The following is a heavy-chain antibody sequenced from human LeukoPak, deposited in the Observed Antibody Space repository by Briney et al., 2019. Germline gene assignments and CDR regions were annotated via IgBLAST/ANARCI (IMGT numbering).Heavy chain of an antibody. V-gene: IGHV4-59*01. D-gene: IGHD2-15*01. J-gene: IGHJ3*02. CDR1: GGYISSYY. CDR3: ARSYCGGGSCGAFDI. Sequence: SETLSLTCSVSGGYISSYYWSWIRQPPGKGLEWIGYIHYSGGTNYNPSLKSRVTISVDTSKNQFSLRLSSVTAADTAVYYCARSYCGGGSCGAFDIWGQGTMVTVSS. CDR2: IHYSGGT.